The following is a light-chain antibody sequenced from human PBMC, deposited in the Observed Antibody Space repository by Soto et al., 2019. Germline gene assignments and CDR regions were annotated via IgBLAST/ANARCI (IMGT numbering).Light chain of an antibody. J-gene: IGKJ3*01. CDR1: QSISSY. CDR2: AAS. Sequence: DIQMTQSPSSLSASVGDRVTITCRASQSISSYLNWYQQKPGKAPKLLIYAASSLQSGVPSRFSGSGSGTDFTLTISSLLPEDFATYYCQQSYSTPFTFGPGTKVDI. CDR3: QQSYSTPFT. V-gene: IGKV1-39*01.